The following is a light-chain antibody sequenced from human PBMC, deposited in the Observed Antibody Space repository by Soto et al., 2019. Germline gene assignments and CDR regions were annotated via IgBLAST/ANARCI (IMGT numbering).Light chain of an antibody. CDR3: EHYNNWPPWT. Sequence: EILMTQSPATLSVSPGERATLSCRASQSVSSNLAWYQQKPGQAPMLLIYGASTRATGIPARFSGSGSGTEFTLTISSLQSEDFAIYYCEHYNNWPPWTFGQGTKVEIK. J-gene: IGKJ1*01. V-gene: IGKV3-15*01. CDR1: QSVSSN. CDR2: GAS.